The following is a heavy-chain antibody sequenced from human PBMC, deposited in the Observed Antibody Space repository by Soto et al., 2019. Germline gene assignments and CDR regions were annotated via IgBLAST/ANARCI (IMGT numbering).Heavy chain of an antibody. Sequence: QVELVESGGGVVQPGRSLRLSCVASGFTFSSNGMHWVRQAPGKGLEWVAIISYDGSNTYYADSVKGRFTISRDNSKNTLYLQMNSLRAEVTSVYYCAKEGGLSGSYYISSSYYFDYWGQGTLVTVSS. J-gene: IGHJ4*02. V-gene: IGHV3-30*18. CDR2: ISYDGSNT. CDR3: AKEGGLSGSYYISSSYYFDY. CDR1: GFTFSSNG. D-gene: IGHD1-26*01.